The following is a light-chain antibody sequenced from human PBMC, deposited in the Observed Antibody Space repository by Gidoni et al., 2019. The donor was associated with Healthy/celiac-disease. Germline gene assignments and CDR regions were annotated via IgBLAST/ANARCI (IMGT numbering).Light chain of an antibody. V-gene: IGKV1-27*01. CDR1: QGISNY. CDR2: AAS. CDR3: KKYNSDPPT. Sequence: DIQLTQSPSSLSASVGDRVTITCRARQGISNYLAWYQQKPGKVPKLLIYAASTLQSGVPSRFSGSGAGTDFTLTISSLQPEDVATYYCKKYNSDPPTVGGGTKVEIK. J-gene: IGKJ4*01.